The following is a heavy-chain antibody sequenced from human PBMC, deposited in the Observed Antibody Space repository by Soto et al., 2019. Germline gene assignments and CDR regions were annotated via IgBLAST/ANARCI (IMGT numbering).Heavy chain of an antibody. Sequence: ASVKVSCKASGYTFTSYYMHWVRQAPGQGLEWIGIFNPSGGSTSYAQKFQGRVTMTRDTSTSTVYMELSSLRSEDTAVYYCAAPYPLGFVLRYFDWLSPRPDYGMDVWGQGTTVTVSS. CDR2: FNPSGGST. D-gene: IGHD3-9*01. CDR3: AAPYPLGFVLRYFDWLSPRPDYGMDV. J-gene: IGHJ6*02. CDR1: GYTFTSYY. V-gene: IGHV1-46*01.